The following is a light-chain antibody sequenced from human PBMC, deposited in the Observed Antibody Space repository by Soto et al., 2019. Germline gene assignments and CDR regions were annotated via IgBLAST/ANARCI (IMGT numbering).Light chain of an antibody. CDR1: QSVSSN. V-gene: IGKV3-15*01. J-gene: IGKJ1*01. CDR2: GAS. Sequence: EIVMTQSQATLSVSPGERATRSCRASQSVSSNLAWYQQKPRHAPRLLIYGASTRATGIPARFSGSGSGTEFTLTISSLQSEDFAVYYCQQYNNWQTFGQGTNVDIK. CDR3: QQYNNWQT.